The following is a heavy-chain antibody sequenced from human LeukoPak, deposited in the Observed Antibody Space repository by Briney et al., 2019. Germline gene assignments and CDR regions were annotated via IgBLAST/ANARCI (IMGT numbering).Heavy chain of an antibody. CDR2: IGYDGSNT. D-gene: IGHD2-8*01. V-gene: IGHV3-30*02. CDR1: GFTFSSYG. J-gene: IGHJ6*03. CDR3: GKDAVAACSNGVCYTFYYYHMDV. Sequence: GGSLRLSCAASGFTFSSYGMHWVRQAPGKGLEWVAFIGYDGSNTFYADSVKGRSTISRDNSKNTLYLQMNSLRAEDTSGYYCGKDAVAACSNGVCYTFYYYHMDVWGKGTTVTVSS.